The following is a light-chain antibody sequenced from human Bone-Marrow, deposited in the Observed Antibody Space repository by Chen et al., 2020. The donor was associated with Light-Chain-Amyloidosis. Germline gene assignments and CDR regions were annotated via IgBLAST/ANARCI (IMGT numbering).Light chain of an antibody. J-gene: IGLJ2*01. Sequence: SYELTPPPSVSVSPGQTARITCSGDALPTKYAYWYQQTPGQAPVLVIHRDTERPAGISERFSGSSSGTTATLTISGVQEEDEADYHCQSADSSGTYEVIFGGGTKLTVL. CDR3: QSADSSGTYEVI. CDR1: ALPTKY. V-gene: IGLV3-25*03. CDR2: RDT.